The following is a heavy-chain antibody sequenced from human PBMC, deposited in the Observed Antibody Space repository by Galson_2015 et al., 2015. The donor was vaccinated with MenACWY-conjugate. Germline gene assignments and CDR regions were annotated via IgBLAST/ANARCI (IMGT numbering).Heavy chain of an antibody. Sequence: SLRLSCAASGFTFNSHGMHWVRQAPGKGLEWVAVIWYDGSNKYYADSVKGRFTISRDNSKNTVYLQMNSLRAEDTAVYYCAKFGPSGGVTTGWILHLDSWGQGTPVTVSS. D-gene: IGHD1-26*01. V-gene: IGHV3-33*06. CDR1: GFTFNSHG. CDR2: IWYDGSNK. J-gene: IGHJ4*02. CDR3: AKFGPSGGVTTGWILHLDS.